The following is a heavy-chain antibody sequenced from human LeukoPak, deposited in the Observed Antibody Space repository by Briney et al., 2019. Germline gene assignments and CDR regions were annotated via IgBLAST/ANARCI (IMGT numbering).Heavy chain of an antibody. Sequence: GGSLRLSCAASGFTFSYYWMSWVRQAPGKGLVWVSRINNDGSDVNYADSVKGRFTISRDNAKNILYLQMNSLRAEDTAVYYCARVFHLIDHWGQGTLVTVTS. CDR2: INNDGSDV. J-gene: IGHJ4*02. CDR1: GFTFSYYW. CDR3: ARVFHLIDH. V-gene: IGHV3-74*01.